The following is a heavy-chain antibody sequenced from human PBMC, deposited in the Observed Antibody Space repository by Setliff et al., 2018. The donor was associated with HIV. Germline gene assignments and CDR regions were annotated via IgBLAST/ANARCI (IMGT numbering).Heavy chain of an antibody. CDR2: VHSTLST. V-gene: IGHV4-61*09. D-gene: IGHD6-19*01. CDR1: GDSMTSGSFY. Sequence: SETLSLTCTVSGDSMTSGSFYWSWVRQPAGKGLEWIGQVHSTLSTNYNPSLKSRLSISADTSKNQFSRNLRFVTAADTALYSCARRTFGSGRFDPWG. J-gene: IGHJ5*02. CDR3: ARRTFGSGRFDP.